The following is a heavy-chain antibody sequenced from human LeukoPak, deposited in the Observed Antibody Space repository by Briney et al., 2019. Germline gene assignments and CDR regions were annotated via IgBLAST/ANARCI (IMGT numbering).Heavy chain of an antibody. CDR1: GYTFTGYY. D-gene: IGHD2-2*01. CDR2: INPSSGGT. V-gene: IGHV1-2*02. CDR3: ARGKPRVVLNWFDP. J-gene: IGHJ5*02. Sequence: GASVTVSCKASGYTFTGYYMHWVRQAPGQGLEWMGWINPSSGGTNYAQKFQGRVTMTRDTSISTAYMELSRLRSDDTAVYYCARGKPRVVLNWFDPWGQGTLVTVSS.